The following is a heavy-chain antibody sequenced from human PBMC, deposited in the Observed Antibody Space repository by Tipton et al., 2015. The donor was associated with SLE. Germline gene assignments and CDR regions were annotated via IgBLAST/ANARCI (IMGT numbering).Heavy chain of an antibody. CDR1: GFTFSSYW. D-gene: IGHD2-15*01. CDR2: IKQDGSEK. V-gene: IGHV3-7*01. CDR3: ARDLYCSGGSCYEDY. J-gene: IGHJ4*02. Sequence: SLRLSCAASGFTFSSYWMSWVRQAPGKGLEWVANIKQDGSEKYYVDSVKGRFTISRDNAKNSLYLQMNSPRAEDTAVYYCARDLYCSGGSCYEDYWGQGTLVTVSS.